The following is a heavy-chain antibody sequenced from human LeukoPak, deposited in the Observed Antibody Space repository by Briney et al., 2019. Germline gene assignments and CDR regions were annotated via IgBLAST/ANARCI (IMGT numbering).Heavy chain of an antibody. J-gene: IGHJ5*02. CDR3: ARGNDYGGNNWFDP. CDR1: GGSFSGYY. D-gene: IGHD4-23*01. V-gene: IGHV4-34*01. CDR2: INHSGST. Sequence: SETLSLTCAVYGGSFSGYYWSWLRQPPGKGLEWIGEINHSGSTNYNPSLKSRVTISVDTSKNQFSLKLSSVTAADTAVYYCARGNDYGGNNWFDPWGQGTLVTVSS.